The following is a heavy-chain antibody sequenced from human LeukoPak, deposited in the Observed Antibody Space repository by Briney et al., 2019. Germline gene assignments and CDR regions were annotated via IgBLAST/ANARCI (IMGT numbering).Heavy chain of an antibody. CDR3: AREGGRRRASNFDWFDP. Sequence: GGSLRLSCAASGFTFSVYTMNWVRQAPGKGLEWVSAVSSNSAYIYYADSLRGRFTISRDNAKSLLYLQINSLRADDTAVYYCAREGGRRRASNFDWFDPWGQGTLVTVSS. J-gene: IGHJ5*02. D-gene: IGHD3-16*01. V-gene: IGHV3-21*06. CDR2: VSSNSAYI. CDR1: GFTFSVYT.